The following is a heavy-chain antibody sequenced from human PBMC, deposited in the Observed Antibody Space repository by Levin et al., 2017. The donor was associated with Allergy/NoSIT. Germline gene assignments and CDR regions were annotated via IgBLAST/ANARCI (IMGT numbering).Heavy chain of an antibody. CDR1: GSSFSGYY. V-gene: IGHV4-34*01. CDR3: ARGPYYDILTGYSRGDDAFDI. Sequence: SETLSLTCAVYGSSFSGYYWSWIRQPPGKGLEWIGEINHSGSTNYNPSLKSRVTISVDTSKNQFSLKLRSVTAADTAVYYCARGPYYDILTGYSRGDDAFDIWGQGTMVTVSS. CDR2: INHSGST. D-gene: IGHD3-9*01. J-gene: IGHJ3*02.